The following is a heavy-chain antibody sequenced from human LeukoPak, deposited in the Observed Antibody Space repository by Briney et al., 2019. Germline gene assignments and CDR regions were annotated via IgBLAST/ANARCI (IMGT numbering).Heavy chain of an antibody. CDR1: GFTFSSYS. D-gene: IGHD4-17*01. V-gene: IGHV3-23*01. Sequence: GGSLRLSCAASGFTFSSYSMSWVRQAPGRGLKWVSPINGSGSSTYYADPVKGRFTISRDNSKNTLYLQMNSLRAEDTAIYYCAKDRCAWDMSMVTTHWFDHWGQGTLVTVSS. CDR3: AKDRCAWDMSMVTTHWFDH. CDR2: INGSGSST. J-gene: IGHJ5*02.